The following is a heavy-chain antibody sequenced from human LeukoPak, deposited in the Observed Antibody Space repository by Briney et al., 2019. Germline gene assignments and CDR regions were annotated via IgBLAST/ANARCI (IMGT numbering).Heavy chain of an antibody. CDR2: IYYSGST. Sequence: PSETLSLTCTVSGGSIGSSSYYWGWIRQPPGKGLEWIGSIYYSGSTYYNPSLKSRITISVDTSKNQFSLKLSSVTAADTAVYYCATLGYCSGGSCRYFDYWGQGTLVTVSS. CDR1: GGSIGSSSYY. D-gene: IGHD2-15*01. V-gene: IGHV4-39*01. CDR3: ATLGYCSGGSCRYFDY. J-gene: IGHJ4*02.